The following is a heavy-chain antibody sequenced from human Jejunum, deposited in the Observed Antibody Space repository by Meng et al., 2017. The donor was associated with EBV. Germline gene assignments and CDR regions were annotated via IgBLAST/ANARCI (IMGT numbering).Heavy chain of an antibody. CDR3: AKRETSGWYDL. CDR1: WFVVSNSS. V-gene: IGHV3-53*01. CDR2: IYCDSTT. Sequence: GVLYPPGVSMALSCAPFWFVVSNSSFSWVRQAPGKVLKCVSVIYCDSTTHYADSVKGRFTMSRDNSKSTLFLQMDSLRAEDTAIYYCAKRETSGWYDLWGQGTLVTVSS. J-gene: IGHJ5*01. D-gene: IGHD6-19*01.